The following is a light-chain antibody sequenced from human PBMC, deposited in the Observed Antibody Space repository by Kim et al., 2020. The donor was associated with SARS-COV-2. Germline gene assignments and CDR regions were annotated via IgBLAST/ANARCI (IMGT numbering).Light chain of an antibody. V-gene: IGLV2-23*02. Sequence: QSALTQPASVSGSPGQSITISCTGTSSDVGGYDHVSWYQQHPDKAPKLMIYEVSNWPSGVSNRFSGSKSGNTASLTISGLQAEDEADYYCCSYAGSSNGIFGGGNQLTVL. J-gene: IGLJ2*01. CDR2: EVS. CDR1: SSDVGGYDH. CDR3: CSYAGSSNGI.